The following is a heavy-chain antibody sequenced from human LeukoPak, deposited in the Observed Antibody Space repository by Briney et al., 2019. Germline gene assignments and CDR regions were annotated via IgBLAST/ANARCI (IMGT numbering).Heavy chain of an antibody. D-gene: IGHD2-2*01. CDR1: GFTFSSYS. V-gene: IGHV3-48*01. CDR3: ARAVSTSCYDY. J-gene: IGHJ4*02. Sequence: GGSLRLSCAASGFTFSSYSMNWVRQAPGKGLEWVSYISSGGSSIYYADSVKGRFTISRDNAKNSLYLQMNSLRAEDTAVYYCARAVSTSCYDYWGQGTLVTVSS. CDR2: ISSGGSSI.